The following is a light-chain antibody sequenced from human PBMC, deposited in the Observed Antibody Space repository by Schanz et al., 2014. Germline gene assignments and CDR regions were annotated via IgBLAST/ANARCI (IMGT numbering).Light chain of an antibody. V-gene: IGKV4-1*01. CDR3: QQYHSVPHT. CDR2: WAT. CDR1: QSVLYSSTNKNY. Sequence: DIVMTQSPDSLAVSLGERATINCKSSQSVLYSSTNKNYLAWYQQKPGQPPQLLIYWATTRESGVPDRFSGSGSGTDFTLTISSLQAEDVAVYYCQQYHSVPHTFGQGTKLEIK. J-gene: IGKJ2*01.